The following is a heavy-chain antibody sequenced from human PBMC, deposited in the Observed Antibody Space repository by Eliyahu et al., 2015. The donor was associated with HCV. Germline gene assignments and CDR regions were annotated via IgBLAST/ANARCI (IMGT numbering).Heavy chain of an antibody. CDR1: GFTINSNY. D-gene: IGHD1-26*01. CDR3: VGELLSDYYYYYGMDV. V-gene: IGHV3-53*04. Sequence: EVQLEESGGGLVQPGGSLRLSCAASGFTINSNYMNWIRQAPGKGLEWVSIIYNSGSTYYADSVKGRFTISRHNSKNTLYLQMNSLRPEDTAVYYCVGELLSDYYYYYGMDVWGQGTTVTVSS. CDR2: IYNSGST. J-gene: IGHJ6*02.